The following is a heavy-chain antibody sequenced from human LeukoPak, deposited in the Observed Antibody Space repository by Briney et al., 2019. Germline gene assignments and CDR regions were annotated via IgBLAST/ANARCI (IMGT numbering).Heavy chain of an antibody. V-gene: IGHV3-48*04. D-gene: IGHD3-10*01. J-gene: IGHJ4*02. Sequence: GGSLRLSCAASGFTFSSYSMNWVRQAPGKGLEWVSYISSSGSTIYYADSVKGRCTISRDNAKNSLYLQMNSLRAEDTAVYYCARDYSGENFDYWGQGTLVTVSS. CDR2: ISSSGSTI. CDR1: GFTFSSYS. CDR3: ARDYSGENFDY.